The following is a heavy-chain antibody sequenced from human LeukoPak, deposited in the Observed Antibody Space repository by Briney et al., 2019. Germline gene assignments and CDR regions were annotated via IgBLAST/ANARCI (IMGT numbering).Heavy chain of an antibody. V-gene: IGHV3-23*01. CDR1: GFTFSSYA. Sequence: GGSLRLSCAASGFTFSSYAMSWVRQAPGKGLEWVSAISGSGGSTYYADSVKGRFTISRDNSKNTLYLQMNSLRAEDTAVYYCARDGLYSGSFDYWGQGTLVTVSS. CDR3: ARDGLYSGSFDY. J-gene: IGHJ4*02. D-gene: IGHD5-12*01. CDR2: ISGSGGST.